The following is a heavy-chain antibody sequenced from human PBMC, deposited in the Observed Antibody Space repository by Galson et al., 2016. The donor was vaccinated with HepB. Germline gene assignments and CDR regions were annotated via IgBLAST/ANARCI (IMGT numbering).Heavy chain of an antibody. J-gene: IGHJ4*02. Sequence: KVXXKASXXXFKSFGXXWVRXAPGQGLEXXXWISAHNGNTNYAQTLQGRVTMTTDAFTTTAYMELRSLRSDDTAVYYCAREGWYLDYWGQGXXVTVPS. CDR3: AREGWYLDY. V-gene: IGHV1-18*01. CDR2: ISAHNGNT. CDR1: XXXFKSFG. D-gene: IGHD2-15*01.